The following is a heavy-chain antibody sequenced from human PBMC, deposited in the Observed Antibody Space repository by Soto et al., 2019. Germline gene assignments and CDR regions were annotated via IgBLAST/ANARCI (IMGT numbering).Heavy chain of an antibody. J-gene: IGHJ6*02. CDR1: GDSCSRFS. Sequence: LWVSSRACGDSCSRFSTSYFQKTPGKGLEWVSAISGSGGSTYYADSVKGRFTISRDNSKNTLYLQMNSLRAEDTAVYYCAKGPQTGTRQNYYYGMDVWGQGTTVTVS. V-gene: IGHV3-23*01. CDR3: AKGPQTGTRQNYYYGMDV. D-gene: IGHD1-7*01. CDR2: ISGSGGST.